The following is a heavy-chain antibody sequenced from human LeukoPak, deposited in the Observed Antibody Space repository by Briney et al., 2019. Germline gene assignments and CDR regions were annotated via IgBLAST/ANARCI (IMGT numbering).Heavy chain of an antibody. V-gene: IGHV3-33*01. J-gene: IGHJ4*02. Sequence: GGSLRLSCAASGFNFSTYGMHWVRQAPGKGLEWVAVIWYDGSIKNYADSVKGRFTISRDNSKNTVYLQMDSLRAEDTAVYYRARGRGWIYDSWGRGTLVTVSS. CDR3: ARGRGWIYDS. CDR2: IWYDGSIK. CDR1: GFNFSTYG. D-gene: IGHD6-19*01.